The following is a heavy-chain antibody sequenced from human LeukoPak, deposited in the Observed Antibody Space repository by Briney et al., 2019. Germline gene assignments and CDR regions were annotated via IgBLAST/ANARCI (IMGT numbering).Heavy chain of an antibody. D-gene: IGHD5-18*01. Sequence: GGSLRLSWAASGFPFSSHDVHWVRQAPGETLEWVSVIGADGDIYYSVSVKGRFTISRENAKNSLYLQMNSLRAEDTAVYYCARVTAMVDTTYDYWGQGTLVTVSS. CDR1: GFPFSSHD. V-gene: IGHV3-13*04. CDR2: IGADGDI. CDR3: ARVTAMVDTTYDY. J-gene: IGHJ4*02.